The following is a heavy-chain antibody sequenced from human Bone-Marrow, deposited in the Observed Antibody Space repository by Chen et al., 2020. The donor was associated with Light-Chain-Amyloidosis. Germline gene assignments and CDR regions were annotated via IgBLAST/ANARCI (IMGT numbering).Heavy chain of an antibody. V-gene: IGHV3-43*02. CDR3: AKSPRYSTGRFDY. D-gene: IGHD4-4*01. Sequence: EVQLVESGGGVVQPGGSLTLSCAASGFTFDDYAMHWVRQAPGKGLEWVSLFVGDCRSTYYADSVKGRFTISRDNNKNSLSLQLNSLKSEDTALYYCAKSPRYSTGRFDYWGQGTLVTVSS. CDR1: GFTFDDYA. CDR2: FVGDCRST. J-gene: IGHJ4*02.